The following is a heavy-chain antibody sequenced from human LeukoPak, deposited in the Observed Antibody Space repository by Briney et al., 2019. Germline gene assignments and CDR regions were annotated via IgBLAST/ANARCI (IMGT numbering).Heavy chain of an antibody. CDR1: VFIFSSYT. CDR2: ISSNGDTT. CDR3: VKRSTYFFDY. J-gene: IGHJ4*02. Sequence: PGGSLRLSCSASVFIFSSYTMHWVRQAPGKGLEYVSAISSNGDTTYYADSVKGRFTISRDNSKNTLYLQMSSLRAEDTAVYYCVKRSTYFFDYWGQGTLVTVSS. V-gene: IGHV3-64D*06.